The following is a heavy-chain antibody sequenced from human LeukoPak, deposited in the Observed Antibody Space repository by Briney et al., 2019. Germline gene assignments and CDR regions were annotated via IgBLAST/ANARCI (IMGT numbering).Heavy chain of an antibody. CDR1: GFTFSSYA. CDR2: ISGSGGST. J-gene: IGHJ4*02. CDR3: AKGSVVYDFWSGSDY. Sequence: GGSLRLSCAASGFTFSSYAMSWVRQAPAKGLEWVSAISGSGGSTYYADSVKGRFTISRDNSKNTLYLQMNSLRAEDTAVYYCAKGSVVYDFWSGSDYWGQGTLVTVSS. D-gene: IGHD3-3*01. V-gene: IGHV3-23*01.